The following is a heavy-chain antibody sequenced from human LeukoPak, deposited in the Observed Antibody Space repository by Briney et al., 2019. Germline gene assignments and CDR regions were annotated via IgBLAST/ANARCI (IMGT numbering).Heavy chain of an antibody. CDR3: ARAYSGYEAFDY. Sequence: ASVMVSCKASGYTFTGYYIHWVRQAPGQGLEWMGWINPNSGGTNYAQKFQGRVTMTRDTSTTYMELSRLTSDNTAVYYCARAYSGYEAFDYWGQGALVTVSS. V-gene: IGHV1-2*02. CDR2: INPNSGGT. J-gene: IGHJ4*02. D-gene: IGHD5-12*01. CDR1: GYTFTGYY.